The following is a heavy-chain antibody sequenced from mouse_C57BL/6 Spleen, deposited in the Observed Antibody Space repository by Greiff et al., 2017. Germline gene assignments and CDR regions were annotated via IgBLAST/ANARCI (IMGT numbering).Heavy chain of an antibody. CDR2: IHPNSGST. Sequence: QVQLQQPGAELVKPGASVKLSCKASGYTFASYWMHWVKQRPGQGLEWIGMIHPNSGSTNYNEKFKSKATLTVDKSSSTAYMQLSSLTSEDSAVYYCARWSGMDNVDYWGQGTTLTVSS. CDR1: GYTFASYW. J-gene: IGHJ2*01. CDR3: ARWSGMDNVDY. D-gene: IGHD4-1*01. V-gene: IGHV1-64*01.